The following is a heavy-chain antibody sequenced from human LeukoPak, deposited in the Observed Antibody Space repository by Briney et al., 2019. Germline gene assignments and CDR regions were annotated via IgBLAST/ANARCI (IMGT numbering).Heavy chain of an antibody. Sequence: GGSLRLSCAASGFTFSSYWLSWVRQAPGKGLAWVATIKEDGSENYYVDSVKGRFTISRDKAKNSLYLQMNSLRAEDTAVYYCARDRGGIAVEGGQGTLVTVSS. CDR3: ARDRGGIAVE. CDR2: IKEDGSEN. CDR1: GFTFSSYW. D-gene: IGHD6-19*01. J-gene: IGHJ4*02. V-gene: IGHV3-7*01.